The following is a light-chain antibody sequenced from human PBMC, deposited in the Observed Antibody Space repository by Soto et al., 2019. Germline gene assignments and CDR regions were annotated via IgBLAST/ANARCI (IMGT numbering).Light chain of an antibody. J-gene: IGLJ1*01. CDR2: EVT. CDR3: SSYAATNNYV. Sequence: QSALTRPPSASGSPGQSVTISCTGTSSDVGGYNFVSWYQQHPGKAPQLIIYEVTKRPSGVPDRFSGSKSGNTASLTVSGLQTEDEADYYCSSYAATNNYVFGSGTKVTVL. V-gene: IGLV2-8*01. CDR1: SSDVGGYNF.